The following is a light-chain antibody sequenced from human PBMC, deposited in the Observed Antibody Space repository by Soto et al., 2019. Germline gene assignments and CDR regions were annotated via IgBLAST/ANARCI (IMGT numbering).Light chain of an antibody. CDR2: EVS. V-gene: IGLV2-8*01. J-gene: IGLJ3*02. CDR3: SSYAGSNNLGV. CDR1: SSDVGGYNY. Sequence: QSALTQPPSASGSRGQSVTISCTGTSSDVGGYNYVSWYQQHPGKAPKLMIYEVSKRPSGVPDRFSGPKSGNTASLTVSGLQPEDEADYYCSSYAGSNNLGVFGGGTKLTVL.